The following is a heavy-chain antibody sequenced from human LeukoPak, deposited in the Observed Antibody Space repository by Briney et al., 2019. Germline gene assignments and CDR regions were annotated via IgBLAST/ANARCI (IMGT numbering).Heavy chain of an antibody. CDR3: ARHSSGWDNWFDP. J-gene: IGHJ5*02. V-gene: IGHV4-34*01. CDR2: INHSGST. D-gene: IGHD6-19*01. CDR1: GGSFSGYY. Sequence: SETLSLTCAVYGGSFSGYYWSWIRQPPGKGLEWIGEINHSGSTNYNPSLKSRVTISVDTSKNQFSLKLSSVTAADTAVYYCARHSSGWDNWFDPWGQGTLVTVSS.